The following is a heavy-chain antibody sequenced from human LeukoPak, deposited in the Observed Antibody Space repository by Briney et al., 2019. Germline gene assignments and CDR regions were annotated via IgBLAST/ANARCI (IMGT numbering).Heavy chain of an antibody. Sequence: SETLSLTCTVSGGSITNYYWTWIRQPPGKGLEWIGYIYYSGSTSYNPSLKSRVTISVDTSKNQFSLKLSSVTAADTAVYYCARNIVVVVAATDGWFDPWGQGTLVTVSS. CDR2: IYYSGST. J-gene: IGHJ5*02. D-gene: IGHD2-15*01. V-gene: IGHV4-59*01. CDR3: ARNIVVVVAATDGWFDP. CDR1: GGSITNYY.